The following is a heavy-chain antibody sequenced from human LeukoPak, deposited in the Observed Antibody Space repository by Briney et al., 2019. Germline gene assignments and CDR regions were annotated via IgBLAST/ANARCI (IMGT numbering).Heavy chain of an antibody. CDR1: GGSISSSSYY. CDR2: IYYSGST. V-gene: IGHV4-39*01. CDR3: ARQYSSSFLSLPPHYFDY. J-gene: IGHJ4*02. Sequence: SETLSLTCTVSGGSISSSSYYWGWIRQPPGKGLEWIGSIYYSGSTYYNPSLKSRVTISVDTSKNQFSLKLSSVTAADTAVYYCARQYSSSFLSLPPHYFDYWGQGTLVTVSS. D-gene: IGHD6-13*01.